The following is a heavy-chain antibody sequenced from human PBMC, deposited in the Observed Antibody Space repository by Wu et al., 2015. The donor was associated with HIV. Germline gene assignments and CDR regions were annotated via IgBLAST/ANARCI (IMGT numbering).Heavy chain of an antibody. CDR3: ARDRGGGDCYCDAFDI. V-gene: IGHV1-69*05. CDR1: GGTFSSYA. Sequence: QVQLVQSGAEVKKPGSSVKVSCKASGGTFSSYAISWVRQAPGQGLEWMGGIIPIFGTANYAQKFQGRVTITTDESTSTAYMELSSLRSDDTAVYFCARDRGGGDCYCDAFDIWGQGTMLTVSS. D-gene: IGHD2-21*02. J-gene: IGHJ3*02. CDR2: IIPIFGTA.